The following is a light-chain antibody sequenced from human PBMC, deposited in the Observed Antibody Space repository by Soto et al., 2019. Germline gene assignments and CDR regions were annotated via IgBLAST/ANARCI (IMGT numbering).Light chain of an antibody. J-gene: IGKJ2*01. V-gene: IGKV3-15*01. CDR3: QQYNDWPLYT. CDR1: QSVGGN. CDR2: DAS. Sequence: EIVMTQSPATLSVSPGERATLSCRASQSVGGNLAWYQQRPGRAPRLLIYDASTRATDIPARFSGSESGTEFPLTISSLQSEDFALYYCQQYNDWPLYTFGQGTKLEIK.